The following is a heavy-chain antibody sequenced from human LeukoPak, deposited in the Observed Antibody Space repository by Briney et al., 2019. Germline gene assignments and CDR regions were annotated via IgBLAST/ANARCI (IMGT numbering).Heavy chain of an antibody. CDR1: GFTFSTSG. CDR2: AWDDGTLQ. D-gene: IGHD3-16*01. Sequence: PGGSLRLSCVTSGFTFSTSGMHWVRQAPGKGLEWVAVAWDDGTLQYYADSVKGRFSISRDRSKNTLDLQMNSLRAEDTTVYYCARGDSGGMDYWGQGTLVTVSS. V-gene: IGHV3-33*01. J-gene: IGHJ4*02. CDR3: ARGDSGGMDY.